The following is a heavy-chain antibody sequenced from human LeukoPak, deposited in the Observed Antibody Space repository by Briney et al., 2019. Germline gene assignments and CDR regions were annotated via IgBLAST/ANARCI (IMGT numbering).Heavy chain of an antibody. CDR1: GGSFSGYY. CDR3: ARTPKYYYDSSGYYYTYYFDY. Sequence: SSETLSLTCAVYGGSFSGYYWSWIRQPPGKGLEWIGEINHSGSTNYNPSLKSRVTISVDTSKNQFSLKLSSVTAADTAVYYCARTPKYYYDSSGYYYTYYFDYWXQGTLVTVSS. J-gene: IGHJ4*02. D-gene: IGHD3-22*01. V-gene: IGHV4-34*01. CDR2: INHSGST.